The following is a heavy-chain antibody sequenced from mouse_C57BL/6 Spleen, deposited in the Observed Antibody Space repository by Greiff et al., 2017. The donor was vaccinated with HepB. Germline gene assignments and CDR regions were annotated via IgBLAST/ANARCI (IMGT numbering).Heavy chain of an antibody. CDR3: ARERDLDYDYFDY. CDR2: IYPGSGST. J-gene: IGHJ2*01. D-gene: IGHD2-4*01. V-gene: IGHV1-18*01. CDR1: GYTFTDYN. Sequence: VQLQQSGPELVKPGASVKIPCKASGYTFTDYNMDWVKQSHGKSLEWIGDIYPGSGSTNYNEKFKSKATLTVDTSSSTAYMQLSSLTSEDSAVYYCARERDLDYDYFDYWGQGTTLTVSS.